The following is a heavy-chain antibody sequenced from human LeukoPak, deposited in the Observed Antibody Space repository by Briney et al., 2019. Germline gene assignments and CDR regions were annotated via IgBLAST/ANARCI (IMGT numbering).Heavy chain of an antibody. J-gene: IGHJ4*02. CDR1: GFTFSSYA. CDR3: ARDTYRFDDY. Sequence: GGSLRLSCAASGFTFSSYAMSWVRQAPGKGLEWVSAISGSGGSTYYADSVKGRFTISRDNAKNSLYLQINSLRAEDTAVYYCARDTYRFDDYWGQGTLVTVSS. D-gene: IGHD2-2*01. V-gene: IGHV3-23*01. CDR2: ISGSGGST.